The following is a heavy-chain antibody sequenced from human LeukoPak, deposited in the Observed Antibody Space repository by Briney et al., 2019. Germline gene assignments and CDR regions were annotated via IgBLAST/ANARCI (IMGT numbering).Heavy chain of an antibody. CDR3: ARDSGYGLPRDYYYGMDV. V-gene: IGHV4-38-2*02. CDR1: GYSISSGYY. D-gene: IGHD5-12*01. Sequence: PSETLSLTCTVSGYSISSGYYWGWIRQPPGKGLEWIGSIYHSGSTYYNPSLKSRVTISVDTSKNQFSLKLSSVTAADTAVYYCARDSGYGLPRDYYYGMDVWGQGTTVTVSS. J-gene: IGHJ6*02. CDR2: IYHSGST.